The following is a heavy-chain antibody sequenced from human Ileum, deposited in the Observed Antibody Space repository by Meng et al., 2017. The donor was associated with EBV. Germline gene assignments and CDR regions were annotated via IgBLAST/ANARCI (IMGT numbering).Heavy chain of an antibody. J-gene: IGHJ5*02. CDR3: AVSTMTGSWLDP. D-gene: IGHD3-3*01. V-gene: IGHV1-69*15. Sequence: QVLFVRLGGEVKKPGPSWKVSGTASGDTLHTFAVNWMRQAPGQGLEWMGTIVPLFGKTNYARKFQGRVTITADASAKTVYMELTSVRYEDTAVFFCAVSTMTGSWLDPWGQGTLVTVSS. CDR1: GDTLHTFA. CDR2: IVPLFGKT.